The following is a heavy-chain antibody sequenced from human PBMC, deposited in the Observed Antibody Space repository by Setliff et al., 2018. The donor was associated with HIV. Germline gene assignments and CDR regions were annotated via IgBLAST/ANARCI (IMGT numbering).Heavy chain of an antibody. V-gene: IGHV1-69*13. CDR1: GGTFSSYA. Sequence: GASVKVSCKASGGTFSSYAISWVRQAPGQGLEWMGGIIPIFGTANYAQKFQGRVTITADESTSTAYMELSSLRSEDTAVYYCARVQRHSGWYEGNYFDYWGQGTQVTVSS. CDR2: IIPIFGTA. CDR3: ARVQRHSGWYEGNYFDY. J-gene: IGHJ4*02. D-gene: IGHD6-19*01.